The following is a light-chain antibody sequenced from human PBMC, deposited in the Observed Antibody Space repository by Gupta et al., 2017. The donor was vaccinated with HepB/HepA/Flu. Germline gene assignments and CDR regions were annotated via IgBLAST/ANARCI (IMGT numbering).Light chain of an antibody. V-gene: IGKV3-20*01. Sequence: EIVLTQSPGTLSLSPGERATLSCRASQSVRSRYLAWYQQKPGQAPRLLIYDASSRATGIPDRFSGSGSGTDFTLTISRREPEDFAVYYCQHYGTSLCSFGQGTTLEIK. CDR2: DAS. CDR3: QHYGTSLCS. CDR1: QSVRSRY. J-gene: IGKJ2*04.